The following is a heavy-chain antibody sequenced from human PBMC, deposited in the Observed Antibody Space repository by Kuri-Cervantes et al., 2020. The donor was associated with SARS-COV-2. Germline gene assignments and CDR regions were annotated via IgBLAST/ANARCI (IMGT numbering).Heavy chain of an antibody. D-gene: IGHD3-22*01. V-gene: IGHV3-53*01. CDR1: GFTVSSNY. CDR3: ARDQITMIYGMDV. Sequence: GGSLRLSCAASGFTVSSNYMSWVRQAPGKGLEWVSVIYSGGSTYYADSVKGRFTISRDNSKNTLYLQMNSLRAEDTAVYYCARDQITMIYGMDVWGQGTTVTVSS. CDR2: IYSGGST. J-gene: IGHJ6*02.